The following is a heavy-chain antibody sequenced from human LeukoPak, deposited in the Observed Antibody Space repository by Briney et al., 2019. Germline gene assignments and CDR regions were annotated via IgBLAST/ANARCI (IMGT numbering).Heavy chain of an antibody. CDR3: AGHYDFWSGYTDY. CDR2: IYYSGST. V-gene: IGHV4-59*08. CDR1: GGSISGYY. D-gene: IGHD3-3*01. Sequence: PSETLSLTCSVSGGSISGYYWSWIRQPPGKGLEWVGYIYYSGSTNYNPSLKSRVTISVDTSKNQFSLKLSSVTAADTAVYYCAGHYDFWSGYTDYWGQGTLVTVSS. J-gene: IGHJ4*02.